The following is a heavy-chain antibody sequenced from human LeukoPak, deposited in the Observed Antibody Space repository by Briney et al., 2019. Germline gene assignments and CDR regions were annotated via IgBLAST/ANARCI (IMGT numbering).Heavy chain of an antibody. CDR3: VATGNVDLP. Sequence: GGSLRLSCVASGFTVSSNPMSWVRQAPGKGLEWVSVIYSGGSTFYADSVKGRFTISRDISKNTVSLQMNSLRAEDTAMYYCVATGNVDLPWGQGTLVTVSS. V-gene: IGHV3-53*01. D-gene: IGHD2-15*01. J-gene: IGHJ5*02. CDR2: IYSGGST. CDR1: GFTVSSNP.